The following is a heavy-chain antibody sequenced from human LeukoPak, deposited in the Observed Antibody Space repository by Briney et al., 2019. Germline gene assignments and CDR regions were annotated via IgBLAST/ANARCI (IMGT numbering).Heavy chain of an antibody. CDR2: INHSGST. CDR3: ARGPGNRNHYDS. CDR1: GGSFSGYY. V-gene: IGHV4-34*01. Sequence: SETLSLTCAVYGGSFSGYYWSWIRQPPGKGLEWIGEINHSGSTNYNPSLKSRVTISVDTSKNQVSLHLSSVTAADTAVYFCARGPGNRNHYDSWGQGRLVTVSS. D-gene: IGHD1-1*01. J-gene: IGHJ4*02.